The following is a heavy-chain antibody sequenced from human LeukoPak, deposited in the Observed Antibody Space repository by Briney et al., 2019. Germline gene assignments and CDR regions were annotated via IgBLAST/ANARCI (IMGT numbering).Heavy chain of an antibody. V-gene: IGHV3-48*02. Sequence: PGGTLRLSCAASGLAFSSYAMSWVRHAPGKGLEWVSYISSSSSTIYYADSVKGRFTISRDNAKNSLYLQMNSLRDEDTAVYYCARDLNHSIMRPEYWGQGTLVTVSS. D-gene: IGHD3-16*01. CDR1: GLAFSSYA. CDR2: ISSSSSTI. J-gene: IGHJ4*02. CDR3: ARDLNHSIMRPEY.